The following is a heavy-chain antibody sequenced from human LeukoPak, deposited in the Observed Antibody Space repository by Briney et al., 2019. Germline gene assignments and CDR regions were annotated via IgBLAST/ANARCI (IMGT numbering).Heavy chain of an antibody. CDR3: ARGIAVAGSPYFDY. D-gene: IGHD6-19*01. J-gene: IGHJ4*02. V-gene: IGHV3-30*02. CDR1: GFTFTSYG. Sequence: GGSLRLSCAASGFTFTSYGMHWVRQAPGKGLEWVAFIRYDGSNKYYADSVKGRFTISRDNSKNTLYLQMNSLRAEDTAVYYCARGIAVAGSPYFDYWGQGTLVTVSS. CDR2: IRYDGSNK.